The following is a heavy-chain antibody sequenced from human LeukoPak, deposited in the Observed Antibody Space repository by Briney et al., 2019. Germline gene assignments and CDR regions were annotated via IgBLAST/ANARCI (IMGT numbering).Heavy chain of an antibody. CDR3: ARAPSNSGYNWFDP. CDR1: GGSISRYY. D-gene: IGHD2-2*03. V-gene: IGHV4-59*01. J-gene: IGHJ5*02. Sequence: SETLSLTCTVSGGSISRYYWSWIRQPPGKGLEWIGYTYYSGSTNYNPSLKSRVTISVDMSKSQFSLKLSSVTAADTAVYYCARAPSNSGYNWFDPWGQGTLVTVSS. CDR2: TYYSGST.